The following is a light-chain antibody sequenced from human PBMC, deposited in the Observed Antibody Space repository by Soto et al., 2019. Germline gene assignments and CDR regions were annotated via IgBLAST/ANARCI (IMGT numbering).Light chain of an antibody. CDR2: DNN. CDR1: SSNVGNNY. Sequence: QSVLTQPPSVSAAPGQKVTISCSGSSSNVGNNYVSWYQQLPGTAPKLLIYDNNKRPSGIPDRFSGSKSATSATLDITALQTGDEADYYCGAWDSSLMGVVFGGGTKLTAL. CDR3: GAWDSSLMGVV. J-gene: IGLJ2*01. V-gene: IGLV1-51*01.